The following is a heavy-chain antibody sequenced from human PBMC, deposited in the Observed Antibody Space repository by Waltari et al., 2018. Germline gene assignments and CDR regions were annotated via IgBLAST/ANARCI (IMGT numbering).Heavy chain of an antibody. D-gene: IGHD5-18*01. CDR2: IYYSGST. CDR3: ARDWSADTAMGGGFDY. J-gene: IGHJ4*02. V-gene: IGHV4-59*01. CDR1: GGSISSYY. Sequence: QVQLQESGPGLVKPSETLSLTCTVSGGSISSYYWSWIRQPPGKGLEWIGYIYYSGSTNNNPSLKSRVTISVDTSKNQFSLKLSSVTAADTAVYYCARDWSADTAMGGGFDYWGQGTLVTVSS.